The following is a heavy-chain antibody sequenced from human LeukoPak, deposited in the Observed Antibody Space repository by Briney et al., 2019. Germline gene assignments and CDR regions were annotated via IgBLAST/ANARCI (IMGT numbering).Heavy chain of an antibody. CDR3: AHIRGILRFLEWSHNWFDP. D-gene: IGHD3-3*01. V-gene: IGHV2-5*01. Sequence: SGPTLVNPTQTLTLTCTFSGFSLSTSGVGVGWIRQPPGKALEWLALIYWNDDKRYSPSLKSRLTITKDTSKNQVVLTMTNMDPVDTATYYCAHIRGILRFLEWSHNWFDPWGQGTLVTVSS. J-gene: IGHJ5*02. CDR2: IYWNDDK. CDR1: GFSLSTSGVG.